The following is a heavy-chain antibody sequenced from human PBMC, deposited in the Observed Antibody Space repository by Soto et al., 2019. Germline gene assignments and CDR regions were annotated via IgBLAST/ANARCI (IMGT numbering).Heavy chain of an antibody. CDR3: ARDRAYCSGGSCHGWFDP. J-gene: IGHJ5*02. D-gene: IGHD2-15*01. V-gene: IGHV1-46*01. CDR2: INPSGGST. Sequence: ASVKVSCKASGYTFTRYDMHWVRQAPGQGLEWMGIINPSGGSTSYAQKFQGRVTMTRDTSTSTVYMELSSLRSEDTAVYYCARDRAYCSGGSCHGWFDPWGQGTLVTVSS. CDR1: GYTFTRYD.